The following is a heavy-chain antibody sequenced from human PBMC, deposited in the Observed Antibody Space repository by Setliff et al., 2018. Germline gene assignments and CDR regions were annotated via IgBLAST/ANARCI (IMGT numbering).Heavy chain of an antibody. CDR1: GYTFSRYG. V-gene: IGHV1-18*01. D-gene: IGHD6-19*01. Sequence: ASVKVSCKASGYTFSRYGFSWVRQAPGQGLEWMGWIGIYSGNTNYPQWLQGRVTMTTDTSATTVYMELKSLRSDDTAVYYCVRSSAPQVVLAADFDFWGQGTPVTVSS. CDR2: IGIYSGNT. J-gene: IGHJ4*02. CDR3: VRSSAPQVVLAADFDF.